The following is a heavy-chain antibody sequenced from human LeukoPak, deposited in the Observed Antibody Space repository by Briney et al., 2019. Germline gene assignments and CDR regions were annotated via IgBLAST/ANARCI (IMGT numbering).Heavy chain of an antibody. J-gene: IGHJ4*02. CDR3: ARRGVAAKYYFDY. D-gene: IGHD6-13*01. CDR2: IYDSGAA. CDR1: GASISPLY. V-gene: IGHV4-59*11. Sequence: SETLSLTCTVSGASISPLYWSWIRQAPGKALEFIGYIYDSGAANYNPSLKSRVTLSVDTSKNQFSLKLTSVAAADTAVYYCARRGVAAKYYFDYWGQGILVTVSS.